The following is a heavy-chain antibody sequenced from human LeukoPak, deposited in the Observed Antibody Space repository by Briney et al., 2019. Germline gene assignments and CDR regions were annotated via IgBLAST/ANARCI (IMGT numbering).Heavy chain of an antibody. CDR3: ARDQGSSSWGPGSYYYYYGMDV. CDR1: GFTFGSYE. CDR2: ISSSGSTI. J-gene: IGHJ6*02. D-gene: IGHD6-13*01. Sequence: GGSLRLSCAVSGFTFGSYEMNWVRQAPGKGLEWVSYISSSGSTIYYADSVKGRFTISRDNAKNSLYLQMNSLRAEDTAVYYCARDQGSSSWGPGSYYYYYGMDVWGQGTTVTVSS. V-gene: IGHV3-48*03.